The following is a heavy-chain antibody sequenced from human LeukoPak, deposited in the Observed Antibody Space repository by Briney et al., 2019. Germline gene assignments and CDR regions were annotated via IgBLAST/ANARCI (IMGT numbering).Heavy chain of an antibody. Sequence: SETLSLTCAVYGGSFSGYYWSWIRQPPGKGLEWIGEINHSGSTNYNPSLKSRVTISVDTSKNQSSLKLSSVTAADTAVYYCARFNSGSYQHYFDYWGQGTLVTVSS. CDR1: GGSFSGYY. CDR3: ARFNSGSYQHYFDY. J-gene: IGHJ4*02. D-gene: IGHD1-26*01. CDR2: INHSGST. V-gene: IGHV4-34*01.